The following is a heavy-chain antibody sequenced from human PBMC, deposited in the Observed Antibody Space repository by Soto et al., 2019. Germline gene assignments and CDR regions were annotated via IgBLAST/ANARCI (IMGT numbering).Heavy chain of an antibody. CDR3: ARLIAVAGSAFDI. CDR2: INHSGST. V-gene: IGHV4-34*01. J-gene: IGHJ3*02. Sequence: SETLSLTCAVYGGSFSGYYWSWIRQPPGKGLEWIGEINHSGSTYYNPSLKSRVTISVDTSKNQFSLKLSSVTAADTAVYYCARLIAVAGSAFDIWGQGTMVTVSS. CDR1: GGSFSGYY. D-gene: IGHD6-19*01.